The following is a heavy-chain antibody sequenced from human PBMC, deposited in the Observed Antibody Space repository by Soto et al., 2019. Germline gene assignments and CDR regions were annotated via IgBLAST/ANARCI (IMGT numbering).Heavy chain of an antibody. D-gene: IGHD1-1*01. J-gene: IGHJ4*02. V-gene: IGHV3-30*04. CDR1: GFTFSSYA. CDR2: IAYDGRNK. CDR3: ARELERVFDY. Sequence: QVQLVASGGGVVQPGRSLRLSCAASGFTFSSYAMHWVRQAPGTGLEWVAVIAYDGRNKYYADSVKGRFTISRDTSKNTRYLQMNSLSIEDTAVYYCARELERVFDYWGQGTLVTVSS.